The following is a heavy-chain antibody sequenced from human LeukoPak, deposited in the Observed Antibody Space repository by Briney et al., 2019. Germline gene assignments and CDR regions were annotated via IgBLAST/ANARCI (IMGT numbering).Heavy chain of an antibody. J-gene: IGHJ1*01. D-gene: IGHD2-21*02. V-gene: IGHV1-3*01. CDR1: GYTFTNYA. CDR3: ARGCGGGCPNAEYFQH. CDR2: INAGNGNT. Sequence: GASVTVSCKASGYTFTNYAMHWVRQAPGQRLEGMGWINAGNGNTKYSQKFQGRVTITRDTSASTAYMELGSLRSEDTAVYYCARGCGGGCPNAEYFQHWGQGTLVTVSS.